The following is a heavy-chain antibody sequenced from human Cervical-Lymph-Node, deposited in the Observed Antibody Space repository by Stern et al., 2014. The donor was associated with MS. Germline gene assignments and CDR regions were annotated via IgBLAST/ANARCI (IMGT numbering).Heavy chain of an antibody. J-gene: IGHJ4*02. CDR2: INTNTGKP. CDR1: GYTFATYA. D-gene: IGHD6-19*01. Sequence: VQLVQSGSELKRPGASVKVSCKASGYTFATYAINWVRQAPGQGLEWLGWINTNTGKPTYAQGFTGRFVFSLDTSVSTAYLQINSLKADDTAVYYCQVKFPDIAVAVPSDYWGQGTLVTVSS. CDR3: QVKFPDIAVAVPSDY. V-gene: IGHV7-4-1*02.